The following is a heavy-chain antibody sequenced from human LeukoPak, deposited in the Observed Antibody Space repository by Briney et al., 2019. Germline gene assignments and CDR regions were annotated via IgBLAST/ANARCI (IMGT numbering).Heavy chain of an antibody. CDR3: ARGTGIAAADNFDY. Sequence: SQTLSLTCAVSGGSISSGGYSWSWIRQPPGKGLEWIGYVYHSGSTYYNPSLKSRVTISVDRSKNQFSLKLSSVTAADTAVYYCARGTGIAAADNFDYWGQGTLVTVSS. CDR1: GGSISSGGYS. J-gene: IGHJ4*02. CDR2: VYHSGST. D-gene: IGHD6-13*01. V-gene: IGHV4-30-2*01.